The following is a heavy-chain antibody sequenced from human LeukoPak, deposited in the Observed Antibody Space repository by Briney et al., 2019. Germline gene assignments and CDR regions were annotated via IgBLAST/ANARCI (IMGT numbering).Heavy chain of an antibody. V-gene: IGHV4-30-2*01. CDR2: IYDSGST. Sequence: SGTLSLTCAVSGGSISSGGYAWSWIRQPPGKGLEWVGYIYDSGSTYYNPSLKSRVTISLDRSKNQFSLKLSSVTAADTAVYYCARYGGSGTYFFDYWGQGVLVTVSS. CDR1: GGSISSGGYA. CDR3: ARYGGSGTYFFDY. D-gene: IGHD3-10*01. J-gene: IGHJ4*02.